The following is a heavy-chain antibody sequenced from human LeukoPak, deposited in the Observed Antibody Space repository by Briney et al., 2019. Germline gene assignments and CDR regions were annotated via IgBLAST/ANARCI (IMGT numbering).Heavy chain of an antibody. CDR1: GFTFSSYG. CDR3: AKDVLFFGAVSDAFDI. J-gene: IGHJ3*02. Sequence: PGGSLGLSCAASGFTFSSYGMHWVRQAPGKGLEWVAVISYDGSNKYYADSVKGRFTISRDNSKNTLYLQMNSLRAEDTAVYYCAKDVLFFGAVSDAFDIWGQGTMVTVSS. CDR2: ISYDGSNK. D-gene: IGHD3-3*01. V-gene: IGHV3-30*18.